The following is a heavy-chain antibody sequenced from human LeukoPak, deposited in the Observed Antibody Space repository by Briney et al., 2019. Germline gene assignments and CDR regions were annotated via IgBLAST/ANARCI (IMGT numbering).Heavy chain of an antibody. CDR3: AREGGGSGSYYDY. J-gene: IGHJ4*02. CDR1: GFTVISNY. D-gene: IGHD3-10*01. CDR2: IYSGGTT. Sequence: GGSLRLSCAASGFTVISNYMIWVRQAPGKWLEWVSLIYSGGTTHHADSVRGRFTISRDNSKNTVYLQMNNLRAEDTAVYYCAREGGGSGSYYDYWGQGTLVTVSS. V-gene: IGHV3-66*01.